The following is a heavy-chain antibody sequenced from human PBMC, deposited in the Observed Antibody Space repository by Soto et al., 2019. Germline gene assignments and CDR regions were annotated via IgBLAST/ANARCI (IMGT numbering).Heavy chain of an antibody. CDR1: GGSISNYY. CDR2: FFYNGST. J-gene: IGHJ4*01. D-gene: IGHD6-19*01. CDR3: ARHDGFSSGWIFDY. V-gene: IGHV4-59*08. Sequence: SESLSLTCTVAGGSISNYYWNWIRQPPGNGLEWIGYFFYNGSTNYNPSLNSRVTISVDTSKNQLTLKLRSVTAADTAVYYSARHDGFSSGWIFDYWGHGTLVTVSS.